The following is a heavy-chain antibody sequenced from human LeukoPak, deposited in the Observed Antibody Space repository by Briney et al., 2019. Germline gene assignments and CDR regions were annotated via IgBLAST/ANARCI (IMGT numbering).Heavy chain of an antibody. Sequence: GGSLRLSCTASGFTFGDYAMSWIRQAPGKGLEWVSAISSNGGDTHYADSVKGRFTTYRDNSKSTVYLQMNSLRAEDTAIYYCAKDHVPSYWGQGTLVTVSS. CDR2: ISSNGGDT. CDR3: AKDHVPSY. V-gene: IGHV3-23*01. J-gene: IGHJ4*02. D-gene: IGHD6-6*01. CDR1: GFTFGDYA.